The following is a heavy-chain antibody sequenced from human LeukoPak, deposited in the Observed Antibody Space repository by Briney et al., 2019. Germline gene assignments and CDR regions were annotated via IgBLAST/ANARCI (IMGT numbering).Heavy chain of an antibody. Sequence: ASVKVSCKASGYTFTDYYMHWVRLAPGPGLELMGWINPYSGDTNYAQKFQGRVTMTRDTSISTAYMELSSLRSDDTAVYYCARSSYDSSLRIDDFWGQGTLVTVSS. D-gene: IGHD3-22*01. CDR2: INPYSGDT. CDR3: ARSSYDSSLRIDDF. V-gene: IGHV1-2*02. CDR1: GYTFTDYY. J-gene: IGHJ4*02.